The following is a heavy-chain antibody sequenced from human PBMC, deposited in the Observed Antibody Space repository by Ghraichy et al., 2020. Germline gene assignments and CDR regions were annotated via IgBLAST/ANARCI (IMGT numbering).Heavy chain of an antibody. CDR1: GGSVSSGNYY. D-gene: IGHD1-26*01. CDR2: IYYSGST. Sequence: SETLSLTCNVSGGSVSSGNYYWSWIRQPPGKGLEWLGYIYYSGSTNYNPSLKSRVTISVDTSKNQFSLKLSSVTAADTALYYCARERDSIVGAVFDYWGQGTLV. V-gene: IGHV4-61*01. J-gene: IGHJ4*01. CDR3: ARERDSIVGAVFDY.